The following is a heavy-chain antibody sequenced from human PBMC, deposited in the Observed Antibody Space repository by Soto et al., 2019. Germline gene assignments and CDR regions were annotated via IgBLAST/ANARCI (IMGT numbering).Heavy chain of an antibody. CDR3: ARDPLSQYSGSYYKVIMLNYFDY. D-gene: IGHD1-26*01. CDR2: INAGNGHT. CDR1: GYTFTSYA. V-gene: IGHV1-3*01. J-gene: IGHJ4*02. Sequence: QVQLVQSGAEVKKPGASVKVSCKASGYTFTSYAMHWVRHAPGQRLEWMGWINAGNGHTKYSQKSHGRVTMTRNTYTSTAYSELRSLRSEDTAVYYCARDPLSQYSGSYYKVIMLNYFDYWGQGTLVTVSS.